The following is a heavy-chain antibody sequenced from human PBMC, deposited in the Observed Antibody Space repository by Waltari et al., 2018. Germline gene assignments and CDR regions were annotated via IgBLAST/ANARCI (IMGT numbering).Heavy chain of an antibody. J-gene: IGHJ3*02. V-gene: IGHV4-34*01. CDR1: GGSFSGYY. D-gene: IGHD3-22*01. Sequence: QVQLQQWGAGLLKPSETLSLTCAVYGGSFSGYYWSWIRQPPGKGLEWIGEINHSGSTNHNPSLKSRVTISVDTSKNQFSLKLSSVTAADTAVYYCARGLYYYDSSGAFDIWGQGTMVTVSS. CDR3: ARGLYYYDSSGAFDI. CDR2: INHSGST.